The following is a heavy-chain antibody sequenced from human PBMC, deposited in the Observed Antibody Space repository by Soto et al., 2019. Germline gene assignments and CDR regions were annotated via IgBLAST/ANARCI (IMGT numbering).Heavy chain of an antibody. CDR2: VSVSGGTT. V-gene: IGHV3-23*01. Sequence: PXGSLRLSCSASGFIFNNYAMSWVRQAPGKGLEWVSTVSVSGGTTYYADSLKGRFTISRDNSKKTVYLQMNRLRADDTAIYYCAKGLYYYDSSGYSLFDYWGKGTLVTVS. CDR3: AKGLYYYDSSGYSLFDY. J-gene: IGHJ4*02. CDR1: GFIFNNYA. D-gene: IGHD3-22*01.